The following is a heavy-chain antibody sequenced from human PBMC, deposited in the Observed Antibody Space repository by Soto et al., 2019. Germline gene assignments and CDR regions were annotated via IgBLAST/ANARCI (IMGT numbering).Heavy chain of an antibody. CDR3: ARSPGYCSSTSCYSARPTGGYYYYGMDV. CDR1: GDSVSSNSAA. CDR2: TYYRSKWYN. J-gene: IGHJ6*02. V-gene: IGHV6-1*01. D-gene: IGHD2-2*02. Sequence: PSQTLSLTCAISGDSVSSNSAAWNWIRQSPSRGLEWLGRTYYRSKWYNDYAVSVKSRITINPDTSKNQFSLQLNSVTPEDTAVCYCARSPGYCSSTSCYSARPTGGYYYYGMDVWGQGTTVTVSS.